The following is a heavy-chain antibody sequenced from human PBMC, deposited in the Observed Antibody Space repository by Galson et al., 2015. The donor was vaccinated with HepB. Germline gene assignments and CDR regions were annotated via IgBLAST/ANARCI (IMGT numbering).Heavy chain of an antibody. CDR1: GFTVRTNS. Sequence: SLRLSCAASGFTVRTNSMSWVRQAPGKGLEWVSDFYSGGSTYYAYSVKGRFTISRVDSKNTLYLHMNSLRPEDTAVYYGATERSTSGSYDFDNWGQGTLVTVSS. D-gene: IGHD1-26*01. CDR3: ATERSTSGSYDFDN. J-gene: IGHJ4*02. CDR2: FYSGGST. V-gene: IGHV3-66*02.